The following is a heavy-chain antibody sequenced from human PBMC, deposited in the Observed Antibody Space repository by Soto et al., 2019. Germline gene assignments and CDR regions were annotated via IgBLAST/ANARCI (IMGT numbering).Heavy chain of an antibody. J-gene: IGHJ4*02. D-gene: IGHD6-13*01. CDR3: AKVQAAAGSRDY. CDR1: GFAFSTYA. Sequence: SVGSLRLSCAAAGFAFSTYAMTWVRQAPGKGLEWVSVISGSGGSTYYADSVKGRFTISRDNSKNTLYLQMNSLRAEDTAVYYCAKVQAAAGSRDYWGQGTLVTVSS. V-gene: IGHV3-23*01. CDR2: ISGSGGST.